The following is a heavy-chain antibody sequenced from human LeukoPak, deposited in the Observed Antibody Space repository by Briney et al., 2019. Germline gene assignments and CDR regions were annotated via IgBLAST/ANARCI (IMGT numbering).Heavy chain of an antibody. Sequence: SETLFLTCTVSGGSISSGGYYWSWIRQHPGKGLEWIGYIYYNGSTYYNPSLKSRVTISVDTSKNQFSLKLSSVTAADTAVYYCARDHDYYGMDVLGQGTTVTVSS. V-gene: IGHV4-31*03. CDR1: GGSISSGGYY. CDR3: ARDHDYYGMDV. CDR2: IYYNGST. D-gene: IGHD3-16*01. J-gene: IGHJ6*02.